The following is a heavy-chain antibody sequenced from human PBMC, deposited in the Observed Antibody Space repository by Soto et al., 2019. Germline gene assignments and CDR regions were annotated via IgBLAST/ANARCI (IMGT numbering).Heavy chain of an antibody. CDR3: VSGDYCDYTFDH. CDR2: ISSYSTYI. D-gene: IGHD4-17*01. J-gene: IGHJ4*02. CDR1: GFTFSDYS. V-gene: IGHV3-21*01. Sequence: GSLRLSCAASGFTFSDYSMNWVRQVPGRGLDYISSISSYSTYIYHADSVKGRFTVSRDNAKNSLYLQMNSLRVDDTAVYYCVSGDYCDYTFDHWGQGT.